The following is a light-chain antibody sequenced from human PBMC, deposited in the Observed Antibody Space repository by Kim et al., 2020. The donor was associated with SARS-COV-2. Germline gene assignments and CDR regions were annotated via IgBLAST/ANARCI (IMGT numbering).Light chain of an antibody. CDR2: DVS. CDR3: SSYTSSSTYV. CDR1: GSDVGGYNY. J-gene: IGLJ1*01. V-gene: IGLV2-14*04. Sequence: GQYITISCTGTGSDVGGYNYVSWYQQHPGKAPKFIIYDVSKRPSGVSNRFSGSKSGNTASLTISGLQAEDEADYYCSSYTSSSTYVFGTGTKVTVL.